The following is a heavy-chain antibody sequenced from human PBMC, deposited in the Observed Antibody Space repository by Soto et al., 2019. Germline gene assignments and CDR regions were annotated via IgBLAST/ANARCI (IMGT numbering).Heavy chain of an antibody. CDR1: GGSISSSY. CDR2: MYDSGST. CDR3: ARGSGNYYYYGLDV. D-gene: IGHD1-26*01. J-gene: IGHJ6*02. Sequence: QVQLQESGPGLVKPSETLSLTCTVSGGSISSSYWSWIRQPPGKGLEWIGYMYDSGSTNYNPSLRSRVTIPVDTSKKQFSLKLSSVTAADTAVYYCARGSGNYYYYGLDVWGQGTTVTVSS. V-gene: IGHV4-59*01.